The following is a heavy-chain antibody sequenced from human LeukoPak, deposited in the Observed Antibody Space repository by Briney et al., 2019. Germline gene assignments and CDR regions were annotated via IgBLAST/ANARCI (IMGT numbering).Heavy chain of an antibody. D-gene: IGHD3-10*01. Sequence: GGSLRLSCAPSGFTFSDYYMSWIRQAPGKGLEWVSYISSSGSTIYYADSVKGRFTISRDNAKNSLYLQMNSLRAEDTAVYYCAREDYYGSGSPYNWFDPWGQGTLVTVSS. CDR1: GFTFSDYY. CDR3: AREDYYGSGSPYNWFDP. J-gene: IGHJ5*02. CDR2: ISSSGSTI. V-gene: IGHV3-11*01.